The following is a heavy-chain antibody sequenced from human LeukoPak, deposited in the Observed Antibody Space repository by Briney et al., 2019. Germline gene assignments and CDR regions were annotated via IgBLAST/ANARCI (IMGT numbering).Heavy chain of an antibody. CDR1: GYSFTTHW. V-gene: IGHV5-51*01. CDR2: IYPGDSDT. CDR3: ARRSATVSSGGNYFDY. Sequence: GESLKISCKASGYSFTTHWIGWVRQMPGKGLEWMGIIYPGDSDTRYSPSFQGHVTISADKSISTAYLQWSSLKASDTAMYYCARRSATVSSGGNYFDYWGQGTLVTVSS. J-gene: IGHJ4*02. D-gene: IGHD4-11*01.